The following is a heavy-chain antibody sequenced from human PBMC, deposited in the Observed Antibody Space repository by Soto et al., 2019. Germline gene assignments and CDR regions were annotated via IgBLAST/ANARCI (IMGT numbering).Heavy chain of an antibody. CDR3: AEDIAGHYYGMDV. J-gene: IGHJ6*02. CDR1: GFIVSDHY. CDR2: SSNKANSFTA. D-gene: IGHD2-15*01. V-gene: IGHV3-72*01. Sequence: PGGSLRLSCAASGFIVSDHYMEWVRQAPGEGLEWVGRSSNKANSFTADYAASVKGRFSISRDESKNSLDLQMNSLRTEDTAVYFCAEDIAGHYYGMDVWGRGTTVTVSS.